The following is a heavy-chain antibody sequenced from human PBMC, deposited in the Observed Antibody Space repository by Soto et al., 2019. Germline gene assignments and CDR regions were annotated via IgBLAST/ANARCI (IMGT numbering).Heavy chain of an antibody. J-gene: IGHJ6*03. D-gene: IGHD2-21*01. CDR3: ARGKFCFSYYYYYYLDV. CDR1: DGSFSDYY. V-gene: IGHV4-34*01. CDR2: INHSGST. Sequence: QVQLHQWGAGLLKPSETLSLTCAVYDGSFSDYYWTWIRQSPGKGLEWIGEINHSGSTSYKSPLKSRVTISIDTSKNQFSLKLTSVTASDTAVYYCARGKFCFSYYYYYYLDVWGKGTTVTVSS.